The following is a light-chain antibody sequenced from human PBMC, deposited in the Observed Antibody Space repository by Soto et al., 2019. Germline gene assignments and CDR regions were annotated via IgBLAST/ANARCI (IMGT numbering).Light chain of an antibody. CDR3: QQYDNLPGGT. CDR1: QDISDS. CDR2: DAS. J-gene: IGKJ2*02. V-gene: IGKV1-33*01. Sequence: DIQMTQSPSSLSASVGDRVTITCQASQDISDSLNWYQHQPGKAPKLLIYDASKLEVGVPSRFTGSGSGTDFTFTISSLQPDDIATYYWQQYDNLPGGTFGQGTKLEIK.